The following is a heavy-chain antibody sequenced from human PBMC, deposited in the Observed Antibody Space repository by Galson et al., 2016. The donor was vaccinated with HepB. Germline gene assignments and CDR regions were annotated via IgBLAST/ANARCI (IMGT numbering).Heavy chain of an antibody. J-gene: IGHJ3*01. CDR3: ARDLAYRRGWYVVRGVFDC. CDR2: IYHSGST. Sequence: SETLSLTCAVSGGSISNINWWSWVRQPPGKGLEWIGEIYHSGSTNYNPSLKSRVTISVDKSKNQFSLKLSSVTAADTAVYYCARDLAYRRGWYVVRGVFDCGGQGTMVTVSS. CDR1: GGSISNINW. D-gene: IGHD6-19*01. V-gene: IGHV4-4*02.